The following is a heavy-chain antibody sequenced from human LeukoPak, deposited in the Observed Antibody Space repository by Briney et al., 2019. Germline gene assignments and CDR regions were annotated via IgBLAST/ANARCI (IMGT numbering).Heavy chain of an antibody. J-gene: IGHJ6*02. CDR1: GYTFINYD. Sequence: ASVKVSCKASGYTFINYDIRWVRQAPGQGLEWMGWISAYNGNTNHAQKFQGRVTMTTDTSTSTAYMELRSLRSDDTAVYYCAREVTHHVYYGMDVWGQGTTVTVSS. D-gene: IGHD4-23*01. CDR3: AREVTHHVYYGMDV. V-gene: IGHV1-18*01. CDR2: ISAYNGNT.